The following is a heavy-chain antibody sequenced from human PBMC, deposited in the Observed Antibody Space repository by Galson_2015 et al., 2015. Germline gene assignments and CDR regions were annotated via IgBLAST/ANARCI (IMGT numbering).Heavy chain of an antibody. D-gene: IGHD1-26*01. CDR2: ISAYNGNT. CDR3: AREEGIVGAATTEGY. CDR1: GYTFTSYG. Sequence: SVKASCKASGYTFTSYGISWVRQAPGQGLEWMGWISAYNGNTNYAQKLQGRVTMTTDTSTSTAYMELKSLRSDDTAVYYCAREEGIVGAATTEGYWGQGTLVTVSS. V-gene: IGHV1-18*01. J-gene: IGHJ4*02.